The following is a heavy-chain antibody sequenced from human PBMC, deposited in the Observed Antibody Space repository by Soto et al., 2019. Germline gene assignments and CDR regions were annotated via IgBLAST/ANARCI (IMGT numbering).Heavy chain of an antibody. CDR1: VDSVSNFY. CDR3: ARGRPHEWELTVQYFEY. V-gene: IGHV4-59*02. D-gene: IGHD1-26*01. J-gene: IGHJ4*02. CDR2: VYCRGST. Sequence: WETLSLTCTVSVDSVSNFYWGWIRQPPGNGPGWVAYVYCRGSTNYNPSLVSRVTLIADKSKNHCSLEMTTVTGADTAVYYYARGRPHEWELTVQYFEYGCQGTLDTGAS.